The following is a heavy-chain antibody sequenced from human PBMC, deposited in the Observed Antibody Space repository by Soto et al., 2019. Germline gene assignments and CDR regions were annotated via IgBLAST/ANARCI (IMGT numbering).Heavy chain of an antibody. CDR3: AREDDYAARYYYYGLDV. D-gene: IGHD4-17*01. CDR1: GFTFKNYA. CDR2: ISFDGNHK. Sequence: GGSLRLSCAASGFTFKNYALHGVRQAPGKGLEWVAVISFDGNHKYFADSVKGRFTISRDDFKNTVYLQMTSLRAEDAALYFCAREDDYAARYYYYGLDVWGQGTTVTVSS. J-gene: IGHJ6*02. V-gene: IGHV3-30-3*01.